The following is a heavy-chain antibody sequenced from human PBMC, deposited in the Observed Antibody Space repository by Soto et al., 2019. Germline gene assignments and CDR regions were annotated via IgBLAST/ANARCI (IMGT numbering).Heavy chain of an antibody. CDR2: INPNSGGT. CDR3: ARNYYDSSDRDYLDY. V-gene: IGHV1-2*02. Sequence: GASVKVSCKASGYTFTGYFMHWVRQAPGQGLEWMGWINPNSGGTNYAQKFQGRVTMTRDTSITTAYMEPSRLRSDDTAVYYCARNYYDSSDRDYLDYWGQGTPVTVSS. D-gene: IGHD3-22*01. CDR1: GYTFTGYF. J-gene: IGHJ4*02.